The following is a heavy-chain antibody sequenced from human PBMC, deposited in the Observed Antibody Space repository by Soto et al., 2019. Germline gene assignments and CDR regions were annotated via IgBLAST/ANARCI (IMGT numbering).Heavy chain of an antibody. D-gene: IGHD6-19*01. CDR1: GDTFSTYT. V-gene: IGHV1-69*08. J-gene: IGHJ5*02. CDR3: ARDVLSVAGPWGWFDP. CDR2: FIPILGIA. Sequence: QVQLVQSGAEVKKTGSSVKVSCKASGDTFSTYTISWVRQAPGQGLEWMGRFIPILGIANYAQKFQGRVTITADKSTRPAYMELTSLRSEDTAVYYCARDVLSVAGPWGWFDPWGQGTLVTVSS.